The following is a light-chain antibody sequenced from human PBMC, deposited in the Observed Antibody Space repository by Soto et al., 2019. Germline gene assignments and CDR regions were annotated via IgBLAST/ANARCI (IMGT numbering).Light chain of an antibody. Sequence: DIQMTQSPSTLSASVGDGVTITCRASQNIGSWLAWYQQKPGEAPKLLISKATNLQSGVPSRFSGSGSGTDFTLTISSLQLDDFATYYCQQSYNTPLTFGQGTKVDIK. J-gene: IGKJ1*01. CDR2: KAT. CDR1: QNIGSW. CDR3: QQSYNTPLT. V-gene: IGKV1-5*03.